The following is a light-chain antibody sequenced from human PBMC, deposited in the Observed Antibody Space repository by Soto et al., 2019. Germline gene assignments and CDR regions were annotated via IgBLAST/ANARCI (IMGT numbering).Light chain of an antibody. J-gene: IGKJ4*01. CDR2: GAS. V-gene: IGKV3-20*01. CDR1: QSVSRSY. CDR3: QQYGKSLT. Sequence: EIVLTQSPGTLSLSPGERATLSCRASQSVSRSYLAWYQQKPGQPPRLLIYGASSRATGIPDRFSGSGTGTDFTLTSSRLEPEDFAVYYCQQYGKSLTFGGGTKMEIK.